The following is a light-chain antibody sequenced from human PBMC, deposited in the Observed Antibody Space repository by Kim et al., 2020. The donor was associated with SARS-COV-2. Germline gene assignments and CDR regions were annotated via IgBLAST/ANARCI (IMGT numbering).Light chain of an antibody. CDR2: RDK. Sequence: SPGQTARITCSGEALPKQFGYWYQQRPGRAPILVLYRDKERPSWIPERFSGSRSGTTLTLTFTGVQTEDEADYFCQSADISGISWIFGGGTQLTVL. J-gene: IGLJ2*01. CDR1: ALPKQF. V-gene: IGLV3-25*03. CDR3: QSADISGISWI.